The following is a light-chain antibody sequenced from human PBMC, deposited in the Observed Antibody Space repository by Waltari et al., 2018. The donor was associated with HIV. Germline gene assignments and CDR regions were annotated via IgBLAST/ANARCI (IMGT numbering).Light chain of an antibody. J-gene: IGLJ2*01. CDR3: SSYTNRDTVV. Sequence: QSALSQPASVSGSFGQSITISCTGTSSDVGGYQNVPWYQQQPGKAPKLLISEVSNRPSGVSSRFSGSKSGNTASLTIFWLQAEDEADYYCSSYTNRDTVVFGGGTKLTVV. CDR2: EVS. CDR1: SSDVGGYQN. V-gene: IGLV2-14*03.